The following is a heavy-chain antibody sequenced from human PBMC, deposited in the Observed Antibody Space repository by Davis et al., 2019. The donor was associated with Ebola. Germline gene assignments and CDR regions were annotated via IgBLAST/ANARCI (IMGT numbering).Heavy chain of an antibody. D-gene: IGHD2-15*01. CDR3: ARILIVVVVAARSLGGMDV. V-gene: IGHV3-33*01. CDR2: IWYDGSNK. Sequence: GGSLRLSCAASGFTFSSYGMHWVRQAPGKGLEWVAVIWYDGSNKYYADSVKGRFTISRDNSKNTLYLQMNSLRAEDTAVYYCARILIVVVVAARSLGGMDVWGQGTTVTVSS. J-gene: IGHJ6*02. CDR1: GFTFSSYG.